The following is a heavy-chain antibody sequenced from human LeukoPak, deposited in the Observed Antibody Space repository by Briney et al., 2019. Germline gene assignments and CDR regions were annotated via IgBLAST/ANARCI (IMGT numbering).Heavy chain of an antibody. CDR1: GFTFNNYT. V-gene: IGHV3-21*01. CDR2: ISSSSSYI. Sequence: GGSLRLSCAASGFTFNNYTLNWVRQAPGKGLKWVSSISSSSSYIYYADSVKGRFTISRDNAKNSLYLQMNSLRADDTAVYYCARGVLDITYYFDNWGQGTLVTVS. D-gene: IGHD3-10*01. J-gene: IGHJ4*02. CDR3: ARGVLDITYYFDN.